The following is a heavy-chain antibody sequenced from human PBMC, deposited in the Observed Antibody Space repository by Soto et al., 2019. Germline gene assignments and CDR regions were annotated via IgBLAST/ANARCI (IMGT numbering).Heavy chain of an antibody. Sequence: HGESLKISCKGSGYSFTNYWISWVRRMPGKGLEWMANIDPVDSYTIYSPSFQGHVTFSVDTSISTAYLQWSSLKASDTAMYYCARIESIARNWFDPWGRGTLVTVSS. CDR3: ARIESIARNWFDP. J-gene: IGHJ5*02. CDR1: GYSFTNYW. V-gene: IGHV5-10-1*01. D-gene: IGHD6-13*01. CDR2: IDPVDSYT.